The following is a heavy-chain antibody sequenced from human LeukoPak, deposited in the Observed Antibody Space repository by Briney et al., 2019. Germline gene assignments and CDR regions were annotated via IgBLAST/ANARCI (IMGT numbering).Heavy chain of an antibody. J-gene: IGHJ4*02. Sequence: GGTLRLSCAASGFTFSSYGMSWVRQAPGKGLEWVSSISSSSSYIYYADSVKGRFTISRDNAKNSLYLQMNSLRAEDTAVYYCARADWDTAMIDYWGQGTLVTVSS. CDR3: ARADWDTAMIDY. V-gene: IGHV3-21*01. CDR2: ISSSSSYI. CDR1: GFTFSSYG. D-gene: IGHD5-18*01.